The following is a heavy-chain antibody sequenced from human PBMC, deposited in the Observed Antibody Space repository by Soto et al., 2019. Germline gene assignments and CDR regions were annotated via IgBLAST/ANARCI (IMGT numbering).Heavy chain of an antibody. D-gene: IGHD3-3*01. CDR3: ARELPFRLRFLEWLFNGMDV. Sequence: GGSLRLSCAASGFTFSSYAMHWVRQAPGKGLEWVAVISYDGSNKYYADSVKGRFTISRDNSKNTLYLQMNSLRAEDTAVYYCARELPFRLRFLEWLFNGMDVWGQGTTVTVSS. CDR1: GFTFSSYA. CDR2: ISYDGSNK. J-gene: IGHJ6*02. V-gene: IGHV3-30-3*01.